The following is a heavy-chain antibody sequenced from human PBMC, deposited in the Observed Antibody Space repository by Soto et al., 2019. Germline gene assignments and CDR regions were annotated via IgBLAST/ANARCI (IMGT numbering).Heavy chain of an antibody. Sequence: QLQLQESGPGLVKPSETLSLTCTVSGGSITSSSYYWGWIRHPPGQGLEWIGSIYYSGSTYYNPSLKSRVTISVDTSKNQFSLKLSSVTAADTAVYYCARRYGDYGVLGFDYWGQGTLVTVSS. D-gene: IGHD4-17*01. CDR3: ARRYGDYGVLGFDY. CDR2: IYYSGST. V-gene: IGHV4-39*01. J-gene: IGHJ4*02. CDR1: GGSITSSSYY.